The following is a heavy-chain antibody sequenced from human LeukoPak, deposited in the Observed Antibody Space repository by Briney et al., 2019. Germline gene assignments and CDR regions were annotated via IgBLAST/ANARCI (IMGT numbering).Heavy chain of an antibody. V-gene: IGHV1-2*02. J-gene: IGHJ3*02. D-gene: IGHD1-26*01. Sequence: ASVKVSCKASGYTFTGYYMHWVRQAPGQGLEWMGWINPNSGGTNYAQKFQGRVTMTRDTSISTAYMELSRLRSDDTAVYYCARDRSDFHDAFDIWGQGTMVTVSS. CDR3: ARDRSDFHDAFDI. CDR2: INPNSGGT. CDR1: GYTFTGYY.